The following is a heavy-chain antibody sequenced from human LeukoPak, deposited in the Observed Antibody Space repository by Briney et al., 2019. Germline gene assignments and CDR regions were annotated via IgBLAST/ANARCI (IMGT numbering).Heavy chain of an antibody. Sequence: SETLSLTCTVSGGSMSSYYWSWIRQPPGKGLEWIGTIFYRGGIYNNPSLKSRVNMSLDTSKKQLSLRLRSATAADTAFYYCARVFRFSYFDYWGQGALITVSS. J-gene: IGHJ4*02. D-gene: IGHD3-10*01. V-gene: IGHV4-59*04. CDR1: GGSMSSYY. CDR3: ARVFRFSYFDY. CDR2: IFYRGGI.